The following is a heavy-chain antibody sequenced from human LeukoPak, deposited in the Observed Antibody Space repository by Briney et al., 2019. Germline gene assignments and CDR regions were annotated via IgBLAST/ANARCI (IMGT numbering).Heavy chain of an antibody. CDR1: GFTFGSYA. CDR2: ISYDGSNK. D-gene: IGHD6-19*01. CDR3: ARDPVAGYFDY. Sequence: GGSLRLSCAASGFTFGSYAMHWVRQAPGKGLEWVAVISYDGSNKYYADSVKGRFTISRDNSKNTLYLQMNSLRAEDTAVYYCARDPVAGYFDYWGQGTLVTVSS. V-gene: IGHV3-30-3*01. J-gene: IGHJ4*02.